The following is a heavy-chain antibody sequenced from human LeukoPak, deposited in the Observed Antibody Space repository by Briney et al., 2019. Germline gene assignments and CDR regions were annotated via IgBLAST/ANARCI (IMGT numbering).Heavy chain of an antibody. CDR3: AKDGFVDTPMVSTFLDC. Sequence: PGGPLSLSCEASGFPFGSCPMHWSPQAPGKGREGLEVFSSDGRNKYYAHSVKGRFTISRDSSKNTLYLQMNSLRPEDTAVYYCAKDGFVDTPMVSTFLDCWGQGTQVTVSS. CDR1: GFPFGSCP. D-gene: IGHD5-18*01. CDR2: FSSDGRNK. V-gene: IGHV3-30*18. J-gene: IGHJ4*02.